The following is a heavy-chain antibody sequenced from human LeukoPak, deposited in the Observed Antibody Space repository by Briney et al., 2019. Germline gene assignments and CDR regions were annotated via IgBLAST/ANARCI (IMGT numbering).Heavy chain of an antibody. J-gene: IGHJ3*02. CDR3: ARAKQRWLQFGAFDI. D-gene: IGHD5-24*01. Sequence: GASVKVSCKASGYTFTSYYMHWVRQAPGQGLEWMGIINPSGGSTIYAQKFQGRVTMTRDISTSTVYMELSSLRSEDTAVYYCARAKQRWLQFGAFDIWGQGTMVTVSS. V-gene: IGHV1-46*01. CDR1: GYTFTSYY. CDR2: INPSGGST.